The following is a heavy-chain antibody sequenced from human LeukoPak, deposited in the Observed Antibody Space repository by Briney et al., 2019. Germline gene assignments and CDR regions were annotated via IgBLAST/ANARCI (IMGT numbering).Heavy chain of an antibody. CDR2: ISWNSGSI. CDR1: GFTFSSYA. CDR3: AKDIGTHYSSSWYGASDY. V-gene: IGHV3-9*01. Sequence: GGSLRLSCAASGFTFSSYAMSWVRQAPGKGLEWVSGISWNSGSIGYADSVKGRFTISRDNAKNSLYLQMNSLRAEDTALYYCAKDIGTHYSSSWYGASDYWGQGTLVTVSS. J-gene: IGHJ4*02. D-gene: IGHD6-13*01.